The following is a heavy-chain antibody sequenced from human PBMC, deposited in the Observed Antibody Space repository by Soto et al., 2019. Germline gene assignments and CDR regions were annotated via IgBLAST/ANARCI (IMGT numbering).Heavy chain of an antibody. V-gene: IGHV1-8*01. CDR3: ARMATFGSSNWFDP. CDR1: GYIFTNND. D-gene: IGHD3-16*01. J-gene: IGHJ5*02. CDR2: MNPGSGDT. Sequence: ASVKVSCKASGYIFTNNDVSWVRQATGQGLEWMGWMNPGSGDTGYAQKFQGRATMTRDISIATAYMELSSLRSDDTAIYYCARMATFGSSNWFDPWGQGALVTVSS.